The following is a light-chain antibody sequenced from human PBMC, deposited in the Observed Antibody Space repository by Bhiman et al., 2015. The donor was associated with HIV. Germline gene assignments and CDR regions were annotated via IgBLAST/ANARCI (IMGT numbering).Light chain of an antibody. CDR1: SSDVGDYSY. V-gene: IGLV2-14*03. CDR3: SSYTSSSTLD. J-gene: IGLJ1*01. CDR2: DVT. Sequence: QSTLTQPASVSGSPGQSITISCTGTSSDVGDYSYVSWYQQHPGKAPKLIIYDVTERPSGVSDRFSGSKSGNTASLTISGLQAEDEADYYCSSYTSSSTLDFGTGTKVTVL.